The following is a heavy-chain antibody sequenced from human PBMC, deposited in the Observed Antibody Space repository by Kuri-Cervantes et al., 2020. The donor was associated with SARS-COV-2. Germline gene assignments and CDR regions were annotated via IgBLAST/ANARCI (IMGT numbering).Heavy chain of an antibody. D-gene: IGHD3-10*01. CDR2: IDPSDSYT. CDR1: GYSFTSYW. CDR3: ARLAKMVRGVIGLDY. J-gene: IGHJ4*02. V-gene: IGHV5-10-1*01. Sequence: GGSLRLSCKGSGYSFTSYWISWVRQMPGKGLEWVGRIDPSDSYTNYSPSFQGHVTISADKSISTAYLQWSSLKASDTAMYYCARLAKMVRGVIGLDYWGQGTLVTVSS.